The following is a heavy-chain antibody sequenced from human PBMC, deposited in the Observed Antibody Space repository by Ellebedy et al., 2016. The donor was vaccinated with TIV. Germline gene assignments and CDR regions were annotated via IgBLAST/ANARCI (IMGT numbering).Heavy chain of an antibody. Sequence: SETLSLTCTVSGGSISPYYWSWIRQPPGKGLEWIGYVFYRGSTNYNPSLKSRVTISVDTSKNQFSLMLRSGTAADTAVYYCARGAGYDSSVFDDWGQGTLVTVSS. CDR2: VFYRGST. CDR1: GGSISPYY. V-gene: IGHV4-59*01. D-gene: IGHD3-22*01. J-gene: IGHJ4*02. CDR3: ARGAGYDSSVFDD.